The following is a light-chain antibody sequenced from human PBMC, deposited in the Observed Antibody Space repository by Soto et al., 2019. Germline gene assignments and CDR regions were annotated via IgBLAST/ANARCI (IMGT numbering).Light chain of an antibody. CDR1: SSDVGTYDF. CDR2: DVS. CDR3: CLYAVTFYV. J-gene: IGLJ1*01. Sequence: QSVLPQPRSVSGSPGQSVTISCTGTSSDVGTYDFVSWYQQHPGKAPRLMIFDVSERPSGVPDRFSGSKSGNTASLTISGLQAEDEDDYYCCLYAVTFYVFGTGTKVTVL. V-gene: IGLV2-11*01.